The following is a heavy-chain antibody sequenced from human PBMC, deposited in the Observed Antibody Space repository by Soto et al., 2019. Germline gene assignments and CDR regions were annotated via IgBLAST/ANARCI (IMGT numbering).Heavy chain of an antibody. J-gene: IGHJ4*02. Sequence: EVQLVESGGGLVQPGGTLRLSCVASGFTFSNYWMGWVRQAPGKGLEWVSDINQDGSQKSYVASVKGRFTISRDNAQNSLYLQTNRLGAEDTVVYFCVRDHGYYVFAYWGQGTLVTVSS. V-gene: IGHV3-7*01. CDR3: VRDHGYYVFAY. D-gene: IGHD3-3*01. CDR2: INQDGSQK. CDR1: GFTFSNYW.